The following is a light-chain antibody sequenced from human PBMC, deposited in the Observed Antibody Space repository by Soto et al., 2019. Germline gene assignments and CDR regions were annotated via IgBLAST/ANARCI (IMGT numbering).Light chain of an antibody. J-gene: IGLJ1*01. V-gene: IGLV2-14*01. CDR3: VSYTDTDTLV. CDR2: EVT. CDR1: NTDVGRDKS. Sequence: QSALTQPASVSGSRGQSIIISCVGRNTDVGRDKSVSWYQQGPGKAPKLLIFEVTNRPSGVSNRFSGSRSGNTASLTISGLQPDDEGDYFCVSYTDTDTLVFGTGTKLTVL.